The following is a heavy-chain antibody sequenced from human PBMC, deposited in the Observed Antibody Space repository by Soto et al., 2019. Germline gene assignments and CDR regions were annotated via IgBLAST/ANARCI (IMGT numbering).Heavy chain of an antibody. J-gene: IGHJ5*01. V-gene: IGHV4-30-4*01. CDR2: IYKSATT. D-gene: IGHD7-27*01. Sequence: SETLSLTCSVSGDSISNLYYFWAWIRQPPGQALEYIGYIYKSATTYYNPSFGSRVAISVDTSKSQFSLNVTAVTAADPAVYFCARGRYCLTGRCFPNWFDSWGQGALVTVSS. CDR1: GDSISNLYYF. CDR3: ARGRYCLTGRCFPNWFDS.